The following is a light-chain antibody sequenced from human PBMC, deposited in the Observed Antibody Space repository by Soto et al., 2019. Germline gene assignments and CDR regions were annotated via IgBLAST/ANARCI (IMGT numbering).Light chain of an antibody. V-gene: IGKV1-33*01. CDR1: QDINKY. CDR3: QQYDDLPLT. Sequence: DIQMTQSPSSLSASVGDRVTITCQASQDINKYLNWYQQKPGKAPKLLIYDASNLETGVPSRFSGGGSGTDFTFTISSLQPEDIATFYCQQYDDLPLTFGGGTKVEIK. CDR2: DAS. J-gene: IGKJ4*01.